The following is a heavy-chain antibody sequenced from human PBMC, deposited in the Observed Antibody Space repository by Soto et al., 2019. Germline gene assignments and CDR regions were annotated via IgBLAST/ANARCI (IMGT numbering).Heavy chain of an antibody. Sequence: QVQLVQSGAEVKKPGSSVKVSCKASGVTFSTSSISWVRQAPGQGLEWMGRVIPVLGIANYAQQFQGRVTMTADKSTSTAYMELTSLRSDDTAVYFCARSPWRTEVTYFDYWGQGTLVTVSS. CDR1: GVTFSTSS. CDR2: VIPVLGIA. D-gene: IGHD2-21*02. J-gene: IGHJ4*02. V-gene: IGHV1-69*02. CDR3: ARSPWRTEVTYFDY.